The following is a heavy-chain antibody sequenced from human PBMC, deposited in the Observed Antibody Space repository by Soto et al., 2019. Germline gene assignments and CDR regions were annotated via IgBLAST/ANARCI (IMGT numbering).Heavy chain of an antibody. V-gene: IGHV4-34*01. CDR2: INHSGST. Sequence: SETLCLTCAVYGGSFSGYYWSWIRQPPNKGLEWIGEINHSGSTSYNPSLKSRGTISVDTSKNQFSLKLSSVTAADTAVYYCARSTRAYYIDYWGQRALFTVS. CDR1: GGSFSGYY. CDR3: ARSTRAYYIDY. J-gene: IGHJ4*02. D-gene: IGHD3-10*01.